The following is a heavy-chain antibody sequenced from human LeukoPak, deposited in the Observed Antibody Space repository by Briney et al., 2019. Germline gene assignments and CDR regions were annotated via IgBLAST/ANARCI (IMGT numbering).Heavy chain of an antibody. V-gene: IGHV3-11*04. J-gene: IGHJ4*02. Sequence: GGSLRLSCAASGFTFSDYYMSWIRQAPGKGLEWVSYISSSGSTIYYADSVKCRFTISRDNAKNSLYLQMNRLRAEDTAVYYCARDGWFGEFVYYWGQGTLVTVSS. CDR3: ARDGWFGEFVYY. CDR1: GFTFSDYY. D-gene: IGHD3-10*01. CDR2: ISSSGSTI.